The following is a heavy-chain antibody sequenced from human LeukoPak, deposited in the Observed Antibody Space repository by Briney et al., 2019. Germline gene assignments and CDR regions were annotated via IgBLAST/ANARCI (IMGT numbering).Heavy chain of an antibody. J-gene: IGHJ4*02. CDR2: INPSGGST. CDR1: GYTFTSYY. CDR3: ARPHYDFWSGFYYYFDY. Sequence: ASVKVSCKASGYTFTSYYMHWVRQAPGQGLEWMGIINPSGGSTSYAQKFQGRVTMTRDTSTSTVYMELSSLRSEDTAVYYCARPHYDFWSGFYYYFDYWGQGTLVTVSS. D-gene: IGHD3-3*01. V-gene: IGHV1-46*01.